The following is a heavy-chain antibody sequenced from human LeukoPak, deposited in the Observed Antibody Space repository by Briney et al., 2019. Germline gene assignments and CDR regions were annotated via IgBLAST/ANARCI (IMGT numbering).Heavy chain of an antibody. V-gene: IGHV1-18*01. J-gene: IGHJ4*02. CDR2: ISAYNGNT. CDR3: ARDRGAYYYGSGSFFDY. CDR1: GYTLTSYG. D-gene: IGHD3-10*01. Sequence: ASVKVSCKASGYTLTSYGISWVRQAPGQGLEWMGCISAYNGNTNYAQKLQGRVTMTTDTSTSTAYMELRSLRSDDTAVYYCARDRGAYYYGSGSFFDYWGQGTLVTVSS.